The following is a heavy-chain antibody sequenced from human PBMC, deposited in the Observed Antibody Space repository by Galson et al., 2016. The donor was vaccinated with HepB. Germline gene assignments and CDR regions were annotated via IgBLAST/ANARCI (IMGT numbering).Heavy chain of an antibody. J-gene: IGHJ4*02. Sequence: AGSLEGRFAISRDNSKNTLYLQMDSLRVEDTAVYFCATTGTAAGVIDSWGQGSLVTVSS. V-gene: IGHV3-30*07. D-gene: IGHD2-21*02. CDR3: ATTGTAAGVIDS.